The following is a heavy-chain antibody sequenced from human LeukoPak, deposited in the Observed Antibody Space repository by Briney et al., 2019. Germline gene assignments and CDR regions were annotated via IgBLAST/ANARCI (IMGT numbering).Heavy chain of an antibody. CDR3: AKARNAWPTNFDS. D-gene: IGHD5-24*01. V-gene: IGHV3-23*01. Sequence: PGGSLRLSCAASGFTFTTYAVNWVRQAPGKGVEWVSAISSSGGTTYYADSVKGRFSISRDNSKNTLYLRMNSLRAEDTAIYYCAKARNAWPTNFDSWGQGTLVTVSA. CDR1: GFTFTTYA. J-gene: IGHJ4*02. CDR2: ISSSGGTT.